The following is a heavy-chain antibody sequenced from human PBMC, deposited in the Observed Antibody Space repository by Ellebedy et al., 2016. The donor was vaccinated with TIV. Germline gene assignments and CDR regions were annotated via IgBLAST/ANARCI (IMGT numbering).Heavy chain of an antibody. J-gene: IGHJ4*02. CDR2: IYYSGST. CDR1: GGSISSYY. D-gene: IGHD5-24*01. V-gene: IGHV4-59*01. CDR3: ARYREMATPGEYYFDY. Sequence: MPSETLSLTCTVSGGSISSYYWSWIRQPPGKGLEWIGYIYYSGSTNYNPSLKSRVTISVDTSKNQFSLKLSSVTAADTALYYCARYREMATPGEYYFDYWGQGTLVTVSS.